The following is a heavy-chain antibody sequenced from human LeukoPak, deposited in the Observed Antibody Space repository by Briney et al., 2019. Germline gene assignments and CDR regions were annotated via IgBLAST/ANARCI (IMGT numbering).Heavy chain of an antibody. CDR3: ARARRIAARRGYYYGMDV. D-gene: IGHD6-6*01. J-gene: IGHJ6*02. Sequence: SETLSLTCAGYGGSFSGYYWSWTRQPPGKGLERIGEINHSGSTNYNPSLKSRVTISVDTSKNQFSLKLSSVTAADTAVYYCARARRIAARRGYYYGMDVWGQGTTVTVSS. CDR2: INHSGST. CDR1: GGSFSGYY. V-gene: IGHV4-34*01.